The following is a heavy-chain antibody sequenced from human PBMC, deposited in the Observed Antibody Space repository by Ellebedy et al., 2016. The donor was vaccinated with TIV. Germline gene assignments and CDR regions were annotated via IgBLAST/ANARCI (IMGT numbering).Heavy chain of an antibody. J-gene: IGHJ4*02. Sequence: ASVKVSCKASGGTFSSYGINWVRQAPGQGLEWMGRIIPILGRPNYAQNFQGRVTIYSDKSTGTPYLELSNLRSEDTAVYYCTTDSRNSYGKRFNFWGQGTPVTVSS. V-gene: IGHV1-69*04. D-gene: IGHD5-18*01. CDR1: GGTFSSYG. CDR2: IIPILGRP. CDR3: TTDSRNSYGKRFNF.